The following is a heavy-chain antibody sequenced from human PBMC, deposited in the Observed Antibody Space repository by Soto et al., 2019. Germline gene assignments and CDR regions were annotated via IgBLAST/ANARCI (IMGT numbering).Heavy chain of an antibody. CDR2: INPSGGST. Sequence: ASVKVSCKASGYTFTSYYMHWVRQAPGQGLEWMGIINPSGGSTSYAQKFQGRVTMTRDTSTSTVYMELSSLRSEDTAVYYCARELRYFDWLPAPDYDYWSQGTLVTVSS. CDR1: GYTFTSYY. J-gene: IGHJ4*02. V-gene: IGHV1-46*01. D-gene: IGHD3-9*01. CDR3: ARELRYFDWLPAPDYDY.